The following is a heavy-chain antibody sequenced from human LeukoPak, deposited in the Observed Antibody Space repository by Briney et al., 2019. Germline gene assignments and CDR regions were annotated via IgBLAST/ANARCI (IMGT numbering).Heavy chain of an antibody. CDR1: GYSISSGYY. Sequence: PSETLSLTCAVSGYSISSGYYWGWIRQPPGKGLEWIGSIYHSGSTYYNPSLKSRVTISVDTSKNQFSLKLSSVTAADTAVYCCARHPGPAAYNWFDPWGQGTLVTVSS. V-gene: IGHV4-38-2*01. CDR3: ARHPGPAAYNWFDP. CDR2: IYHSGST. J-gene: IGHJ5*02. D-gene: IGHD2-2*01.